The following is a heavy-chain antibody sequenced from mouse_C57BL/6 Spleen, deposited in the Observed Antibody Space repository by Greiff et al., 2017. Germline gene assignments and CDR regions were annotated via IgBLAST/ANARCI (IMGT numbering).Heavy chain of an antibody. CDR2: ISSGGSYT. CDR3: ARPSTMVTTEFAY. J-gene: IGHJ3*01. V-gene: IGHV5-6*01. D-gene: IGHD2-2*01. CDR1: GFTFSSYG. Sequence: EVQLVESGGDLVKPGGSLKLSCAASGFTFSSYGMSWVRQTPDKRLEWVATISSGGSYTYYPDSVKGRFTISRDNAKNTLYLQMSSLKSEDTAMYYCARPSTMVTTEFAYWGQGTLVTVSA.